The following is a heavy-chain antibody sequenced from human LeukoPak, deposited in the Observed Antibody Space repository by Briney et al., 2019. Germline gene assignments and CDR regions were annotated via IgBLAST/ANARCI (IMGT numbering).Heavy chain of an antibody. J-gene: IGHJ3*02. Sequence: GGSLRLSCAASGFTFRDYNMTWVRQPPGKGLEWVSYISSGDTTHYADSVKGRFTISRDNSKNTLYLQMNSLRAEDTAVYYCARENYGLRGVAPRCGFDIWGQGTMVTVSS. V-gene: IGHV3-23*01. D-gene: IGHD4-17*01. CDR2: ISSGDTT. CDR3: ARENYGLRGVAPRCGFDI. CDR1: GFTFRDYN.